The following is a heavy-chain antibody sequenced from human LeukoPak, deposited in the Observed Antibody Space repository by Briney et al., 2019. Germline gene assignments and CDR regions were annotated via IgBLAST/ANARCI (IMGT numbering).Heavy chain of an antibody. CDR2: IHLNNGGT. D-gene: IGHD7-27*01. V-gene: IGHV1-2*02. Sequence: ASVKVSCKASVFTFTGYFIHWVRQAPGQGLEWMGWIHLNNGGTKYAQKFQGRVTMTRDTSINTDYMELSRLRSDDTALYYCTRDGFSGAAFDYWGQGTLVTVSS. CDR1: VFTFTGYF. CDR3: TRDGFSGAAFDY. J-gene: IGHJ4*02.